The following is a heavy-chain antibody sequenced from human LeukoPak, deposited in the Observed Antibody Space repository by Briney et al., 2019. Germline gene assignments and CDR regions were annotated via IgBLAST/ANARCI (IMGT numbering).Heavy chain of an antibody. CDR3: AKEVWGPEY. D-gene: IGHD1-14*01. Sequence: GGSLRLSCAASGFTFSSYGMHWVRQAPGKGLEWVAVISYDGSNKYYADSVKGRFTISRDNSKNTLYLQMNSLRAEDTAVYYCAKEVWGPEYWGQGTLVTVSS. CDR2: ISYDGSNK. J-gene: IGHJ4*02. V-gene: IGHV3-30*18. CDR1: GFTFSSYG.